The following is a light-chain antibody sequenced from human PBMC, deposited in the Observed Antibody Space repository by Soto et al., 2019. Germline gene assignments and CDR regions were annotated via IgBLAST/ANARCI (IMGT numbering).Light chain of an antibody. Sequence: QSVLTQPRSVSGSPGQSVTISCTGTSSDVGGYNYVSWYRQHPGKAPELMIYDVSQRPSGVPDRFSGSKSGNTASLTISGLQAEDEADYYCCSYADSYTLVFGGGTKLTVL. CDR3: CSYADSYTLV. CDR2: DVS. CDR1: SSDVGGYNY. J-gene: IGLJ2*01. V-gene: IGLV2-11*01.